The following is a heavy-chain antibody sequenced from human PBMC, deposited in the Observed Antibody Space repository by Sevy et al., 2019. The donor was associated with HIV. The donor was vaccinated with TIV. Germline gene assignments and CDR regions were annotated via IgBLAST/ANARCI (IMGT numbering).Heavy chain of an antibody. CDR1: GYTFTDTGYY. J-gene: IGHJ6*02. D-gene: IGHD3-3*01. V-gene: IGHV1-2*02. CDR3: ARESYDFWTGPVDYDYGMDV. CDR2: INPKSGAK. Sequence: ASVKVSCKASGYTFTDTGYYVHWVRQAPGQGLEWMGWINPKSGAKNYAQKFQGRVTMTRDTSVSTANMGLSRLRSDDTAVYYCARESYDFWTGPVDYDYGMDVWGQGTTVTVSS.